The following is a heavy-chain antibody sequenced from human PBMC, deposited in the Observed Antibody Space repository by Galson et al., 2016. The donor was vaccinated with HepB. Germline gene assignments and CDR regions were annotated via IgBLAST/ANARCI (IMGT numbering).Heavy chain of an antibody. CDR3: ARTIVRGLRERYYFDY. D-gene: IGHD3-10*01. CDR1: IGSITSHY. V-gene: IGHV4-59*11. J-gene: IGHJ4*02. CDR2: IYYTGST. Sequence: ETLSLTCTASIGSITSHYWSWIRQPPGKGLEWIGYIYYTGSTNYNPSLKSRVTISVDTSKNQFSLNLRSVTPADTAVYYCARTIVRGLRERYYFDYWGQGSLVTVSS.